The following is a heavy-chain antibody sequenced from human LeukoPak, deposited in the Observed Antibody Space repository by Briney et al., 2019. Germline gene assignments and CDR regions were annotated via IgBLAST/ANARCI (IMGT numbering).Heavy chain of an antibody. D-gene: IGHD2-15*01. CDR3: AKEDCSGGRCYSLHY. CDR1: GFTFDDYG. Sequence: GGTLRLSCAASGFTFDDYGMTWVRQTPGKGLEWVSTINWNGGSTAYADSVKGRFTISRDNAKNSLYLQMNSLRAEDAAVYYCAKEDCSGGRCYSLHYWGQGTLVTVSS. V-gene: IGHV3-20*04. J-gene: IGHJ4*02. CDR2: INWNGGST.